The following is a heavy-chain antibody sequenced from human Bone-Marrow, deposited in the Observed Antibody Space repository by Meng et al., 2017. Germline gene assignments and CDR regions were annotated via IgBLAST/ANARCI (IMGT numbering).Heavy chain of an antibody. V-gene: IGHV3-33*01. Sequence: GESLKISCAASGFTFSSYGMHWVRQAPGKGLEWVAVIWYDGSNKYYADSVKGRFTISRDNSKNTLYLQMNSLRAEGTAVYYCARDRRLELLWFGVDAFDIWGQGTLVTVSS. CDR1: GFTFSSYG. CDR3: ARDRRLELLWFGVDAFDI. CDR2: IWYDGSNK. J-gene: IGHJ3*02. D-gene: IGHD3-10*01.